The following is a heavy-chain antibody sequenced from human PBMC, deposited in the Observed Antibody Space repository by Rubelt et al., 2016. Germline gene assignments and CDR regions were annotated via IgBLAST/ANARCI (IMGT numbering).Heavy chain of an antibody. CDR1: GFTFSSYG. Sequence: QVQLVESGGGVVQPGRSLRLSCAASGFTFSSYGMHWVRQAPGKGLEWVAVIWYDGSNKYYADSVKGRFTSSRDNSKNTLYLQMNSLRAEDTAVYYCARDRAGSSSWYPVFGAFDIWGQGTMVTVSS. J-gene: IGHJ3*02. V-gene: IGHV3-33*01. CDR2: IWYDGSNK. D-gene: IGHD6-13*01. CDR3: ARDRAGSSSWYPVFGAFDI.